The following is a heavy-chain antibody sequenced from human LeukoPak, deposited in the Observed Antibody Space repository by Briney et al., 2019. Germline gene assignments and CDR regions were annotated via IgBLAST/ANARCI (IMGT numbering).Heavy chain of an antibody. D-gene: IGHD1-1*01. V-gene: IGHV4-59*01. CDR2: IYYSGTT. CDR3: ARVSWFPGTSYYYMDV. Sequence: KPSETRSLTWTVPGGSISSYYWSWIRQPPGKGLEWIGYIYYSGTTNYNPSLKSRVTISIDTSKNQFSLQLTSVTAADTAVYYCARVSWFPGTSYYYMDVWVKGTTVTVSS. CDR1: GGSISSYY. J-gene: IGHJ6*03.